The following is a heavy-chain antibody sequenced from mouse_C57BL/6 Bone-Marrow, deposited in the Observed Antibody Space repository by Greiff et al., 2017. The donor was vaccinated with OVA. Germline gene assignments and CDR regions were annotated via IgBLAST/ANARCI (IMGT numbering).Heavy chain of an antibody. CDR1: GFNIKDYY. D-gene: IGHD2-4*01. V-gene: IGHV14-1*01. J-gene: IGHJ2*01. CDR3: TSSTMIPYYFDY. CDR2: IDPEDGDT. Sequence: VQLQQSGAELVRPGASVKLSCTASGFNIKDYYMHWVKQRPEQGLEWIGRIDPEDGDTEYAPKFQGKATMTADTSSNTAYLQLSSLTSEDTAVYYCTSSTMIPYYFDYWGQGTTLTVSS.